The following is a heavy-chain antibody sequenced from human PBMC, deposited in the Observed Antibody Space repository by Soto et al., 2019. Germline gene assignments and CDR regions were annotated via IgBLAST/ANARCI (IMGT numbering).Heavy chain of an antibody. CDR1: GFTFSSYG. CDR2: IWYDGSNK. CDR3: TTSNLGVDF. V-gene: IGHV3-33*01. D-gene: IGHD2-15*01. Sequence: GGSLRLSCAASGFTFSSYGMHWVRQAPGKGLEWVAVIWYDGSNKYYADSVKGRFTISRDNSKNTLYLQMTSLTPDDTGVYYCTTSNLGVDFWGPGTLVTVSS. J-gene: IGHJ4*02.